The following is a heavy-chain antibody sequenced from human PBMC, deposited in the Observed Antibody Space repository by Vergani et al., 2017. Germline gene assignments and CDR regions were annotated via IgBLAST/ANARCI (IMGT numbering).Heavy chain of an antibody. J-gene: IGHJ4*02. CDR2: INHSGST. CDR1: GGSIRSTFYY. D-gene: IGHD1-26*01. Sequence: QLQLQESDPGLVKPSETLSLTCTVSGGSIRSTFYYWGWIRQPPGKGLEWIGEINHSGSTNYNPSLKSRVTISVDTSKNQFSLKLSSVTAADTAVYYCARDSVGATQPFDYWGQGTLVNVSS. CDR3: ARDSVGATQPFDY. V-gene: IGHV4-39*07.